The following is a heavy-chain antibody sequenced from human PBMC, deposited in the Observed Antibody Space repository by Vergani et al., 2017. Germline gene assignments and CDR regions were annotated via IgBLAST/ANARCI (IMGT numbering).Heavy chain of an antibody. Sequence: QVQLQESGPGLVKPSETLSLTCTVSGGSISSYYWSWIRQPPGKGLEWIGYIYYSGSTNYNPSLKSRVTISVDTSKNQFSLKLSSVTAADTAVYYCARSRPGYDSSGYYYRDAFDIWGQGTMVTVSS. J-gene: IGHJ3*02. V-gene: IGHV4-59*08. CDR1: GGSISSYY. CDR3: ARSRPGYDSSGYYYRDAFDI. CDR2: IYYSGST. D-gene: IGHD3-22*01.